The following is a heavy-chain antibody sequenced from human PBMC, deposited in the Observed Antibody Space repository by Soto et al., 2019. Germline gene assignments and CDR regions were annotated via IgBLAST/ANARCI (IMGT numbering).Heavy chain of an antibody. CDR3: ASGIAAAGTGDDAFDI. Sequence: GGSLRLSCAAFRFTFASNAMGWVRQVPGKGLVWVSVISGRGGTTYCADSVKGRFTISRDTSKNTLCLQMSSLRSEDTAVYYCASGIAAAGTGDDAFDIWGQGTMVTVSS. J-gene: IGHJ3*02. D-gene: IGHD6-13*01. CDR1: RFTFASNA. V-gene: IGHV3-23*01. CDR2: ISGRGGTT.